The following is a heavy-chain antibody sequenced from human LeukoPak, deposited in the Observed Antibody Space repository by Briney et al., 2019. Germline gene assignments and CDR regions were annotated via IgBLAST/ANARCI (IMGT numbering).Heavy chain of an antibody. V-gene: IGHV3-9*01. CDR2: ISWNSGSI. CDR1: GFTFDDYA. D-gene: IGHD4-17*01. Sequence: GGSLRLSCAASGFTFDDYAMHWVRQAPGKGLEWVSGISWNSGSIGYADSVKGRFTISRDNAKNSLHLQMNSLRAEDTALYYCAKDSHDYGDIGGAFDIWGQGTMVTVSS. CDR3: AKDSHDYGDIGGAFDI. J-gene: IGHJ3*02.